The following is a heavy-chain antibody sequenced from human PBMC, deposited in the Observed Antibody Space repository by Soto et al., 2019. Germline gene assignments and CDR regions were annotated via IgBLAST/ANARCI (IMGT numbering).Heavy chain of an antibody. CDR3: AKDRVVDFWSCYYQTYFDY. D-gene: IGHD3-3*01. CDR1: GFTFSSYG. J-gene: IGHJ4*02. V-gene: IGHV3-30*18. CDR2: ISYDGSNK. Sequence: QVQLVESGGGVVQPGRSLRLSCAASGFTFSSYGMHWVRQAPGKGLEWVAVISYDGSNKYYADSVKGRFTNSRDNSKNTLYLQMNSLRAEDTAVYYCAKDRVVDFWSCYYQTYFDYGGQGTLVTVAS.